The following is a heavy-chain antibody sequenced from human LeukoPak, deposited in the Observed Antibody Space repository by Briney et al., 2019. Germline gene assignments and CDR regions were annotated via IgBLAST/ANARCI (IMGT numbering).Heavy chain of an antibody. CDR1: GFTFSRFA. Sequence: PGGSLRLSCAVSGFTFSRFAMSWARQAPGKGLEWVSSISNSGDKTFYADSVKGRFTISRDNSKNTLYLQMNSQRAEDTAVYYCASRYIYGDFGRLDAFDIWGQGTMVTVS. CDR2: ISNSGDKT. V-gene: IGHV3-23*01. J-gene: IGHJ3*02. D-gene: IGHD4-17*01. CDR3: ASRYIYGDFGRLDAFDI.